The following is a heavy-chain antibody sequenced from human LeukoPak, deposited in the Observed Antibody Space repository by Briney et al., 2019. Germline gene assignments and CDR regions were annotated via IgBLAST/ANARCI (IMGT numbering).Heavy chain of an antibody. J-gene: IGHJ4*02. D-gene: IGHD3-10*01. CDR3: ARGPLVRGVPGIDY. V-gene: IGHV1-18*04. CDR2: ISAYNGNT. CDR1: GYAFTSYG. Sequence: GASVKVSCKASGYAFTSYGISWVRQAPGQGLEWMGWISAYNGNTNYAQKLQGRVTMTTDTSTSTAYMELRSLRSDDTAVYYCARGPLVRGVPGIDYWGQGTLVTVSS.